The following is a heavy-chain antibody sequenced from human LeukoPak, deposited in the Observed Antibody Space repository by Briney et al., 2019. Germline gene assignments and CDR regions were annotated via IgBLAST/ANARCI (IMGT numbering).Heavy chain of an antibody. CDR3: ARGPLQRYFDL. D-gene: IGHD4-11*01. J-gene: IGHJ2*01. CDR1: GGSISSSSYY. Sequence: PSETLSLTCTVSGGSISSSSYYWSWIRQPPGKGLEWIGEINHSGSTNYNPSLKSRVTISVDTSKNQFSLKLSSVTAADTAVYYCARGPLQRYFDLWGRGTLVTVSS. V-gene: IGHV4-39*07. CDR2: INHSGST.